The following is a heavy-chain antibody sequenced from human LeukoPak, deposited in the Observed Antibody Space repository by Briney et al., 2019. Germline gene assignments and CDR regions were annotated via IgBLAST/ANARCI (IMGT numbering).Heavy chain of an antibody. CDR2: FSGSGGST. Sequence: PGGSLRLSCAASGFTFSSYAMSWVRQAPGKGLGWVSAFSGSGGSTYYADSVKGRFTISRDNSKNTLYLQMNSLRAEDTAVYYCARDSAAGTHYYYMDVWGKGTTVTVSS. CDR3: ARDSAAGTHYYYMDV. J-gene: IGHJ6*03. CDR1: GFTFSSYA. V-gene: IGHV3-23*01. D-gene: IGHD6-13*01.